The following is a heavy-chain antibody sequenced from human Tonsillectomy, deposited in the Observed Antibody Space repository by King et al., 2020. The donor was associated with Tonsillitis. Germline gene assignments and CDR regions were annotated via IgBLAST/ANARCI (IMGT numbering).Heavy chain of an antibody. Sequence: VQLVESGGGLVQPGGSLRLSCAASGFTFSSYAMSWGRQAPGKGLEWVSFISGSGGCTFYADSVKGRFTISRDNSKNTLYLQMNSPRAEDTAVYYCAKLGGVVVTAIGYWGQGTLVTVSS. CDR1: GFTFSSYA. D-gene: IGHD2-21*02. CDR3: AKLGGVVVTAIGY. J-gene: IGHJ4*02. CDR2: ISGSGGCT. V-gene: IGHV3-23*04.